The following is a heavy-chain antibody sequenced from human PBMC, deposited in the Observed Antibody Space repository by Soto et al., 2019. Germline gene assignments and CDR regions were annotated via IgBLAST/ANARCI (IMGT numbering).Heavy chain of an antibody. Sequence: GGSLRLSCAASGFTFISYAMSWVRQAPGKGLEWVSAISGSGGSTYYADSVKGRFTISRDNSKNTLYLQMNSLRAEDTAVYYCTKAIAAAGLLFPSYYYYGMDVWGQGTTVTVSS. V-gene: IGHV3-23*01. CDR3: TKAIAAAGLLFPSYYYYGMDV. CDR2: ISGSGGST. J-gene: IGHJ6*02. D-gene: IGHD6-13*01. CDR1: GFTFISYA.